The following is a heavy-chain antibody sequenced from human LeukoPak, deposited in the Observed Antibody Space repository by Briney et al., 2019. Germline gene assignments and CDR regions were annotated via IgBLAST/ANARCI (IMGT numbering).Heavy chain of an antibody. V-gene: IGHV3-30-3*01. Sequence: QPGGSLRLSCADSGFTFSSYAMHWVRQAPGKGLEWVAVISYEGSNKYYADSVKGRFTISRVNSKNTLYLQMNSLRAEDTAVYYCARELERVFDYWGQGALVTVSS. J-gene: IGHJ4*02. CDR1: GFTFSSYA. CDR2: ISYEGSNK. CDR3: ARELERVFDY. D-gene: IGHD1-1*01.